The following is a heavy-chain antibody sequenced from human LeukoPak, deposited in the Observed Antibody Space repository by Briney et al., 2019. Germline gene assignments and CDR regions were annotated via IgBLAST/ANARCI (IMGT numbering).Heavy chain of an antibody. J-gene: IGHJ4*02. CDR1: GYTFTGYH. CDR3: ARGKDSSGYPRRYFDY. V-gene: IGHV1-2*06. CDR2: INPNSGGI. Sequence: ASVKVSCKASGYTFTGYHVHWVRQAPGQGLEWMGRINPNSGGINYAQKFQGRVTMTRDTSISTAYMELSRLRSDDTAVYYCARGKDSSGYPRRYFDYWGQGTLVTVSS. D-gene: IGHD3-22*01.